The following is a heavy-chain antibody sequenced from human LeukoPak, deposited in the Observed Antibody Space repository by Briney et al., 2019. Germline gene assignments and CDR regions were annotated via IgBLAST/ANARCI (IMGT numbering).Heavy chain of an antibody. CDR1: GFTFDDYA. V-gene: IGHV3-9*01. CDR2: ISWNSGSI. J-gene: IGHJ4*02. Sequence: GRSLRLSCAASGFTFDDYAMHWVRQAPGKGLEWVSGISWNSGSIGYADSVKGRFTISRDNAKNSLYLQMNSLRAEDTALYYCAKDISRSTSWDATDYWGQGTLVTVSS. D-gene: IGHD2-2*01. CDR3: AKDISRSTSWDATDY.